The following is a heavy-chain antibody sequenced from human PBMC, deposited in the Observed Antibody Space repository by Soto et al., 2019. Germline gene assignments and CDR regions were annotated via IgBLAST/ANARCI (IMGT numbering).Heavy chain of an antibody. J-gene: IGHJ4*02. CDR1: GGSISSGDYY. Sequence: QVQLQESGPGLVNPSQTLSLTCTVSGGSISSGDYYWSCLRQPPGKGLEWIGYIYYSGSTYYNPYLKSRVTISVDTSKNQFSLKLSSVTAADTAVYYCARARGARYFDYWGQGTLVTVSS. V-gene: IGHV4-30-4*01. D-gene: IGHD2-15*01. CDR2: IYYSGST. CDR3: ARARGARYFDY.